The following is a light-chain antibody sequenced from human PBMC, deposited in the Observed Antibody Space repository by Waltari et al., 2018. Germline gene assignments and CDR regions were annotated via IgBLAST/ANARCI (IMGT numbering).Light chain of an antibody. V-gene: IGKV1-12*01. CDR1: QGINNW. CDR3: QQADSFPLT. CDR2: SAS. Sequence: DIQMTQSPSSLSASVGDRVTMTCRASQGINNWLAWYQQVPGRAPKLLIYSASSLQSGVPSRFSGSGSGTNFTLTITSLQPEDFATYYCQQADSFPLTFGGGTKVEI. J-gene: IGKJ4*01.